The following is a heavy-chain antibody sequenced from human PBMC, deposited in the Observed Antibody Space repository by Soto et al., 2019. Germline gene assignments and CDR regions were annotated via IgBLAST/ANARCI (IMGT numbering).Heavy chain of an antibody. CDR3: ARDKITGLFDY. CDR2: IYYSGST. D-gene: IGHD2-8*02. Sequence: SETLSLTCTVSGGSISSGGYYWSWIRQHPGKGLEWIGYIYYSGSTYYNPSLKSRVTISVDTSKNQFSLKLSSVTAADTAVYYCARDKITGLFDYWGQGTLVTSPQ. CDR1: GGSISSGGYY. J-gene: IGHJ4*02. V-gene: IGHV4-31*03.